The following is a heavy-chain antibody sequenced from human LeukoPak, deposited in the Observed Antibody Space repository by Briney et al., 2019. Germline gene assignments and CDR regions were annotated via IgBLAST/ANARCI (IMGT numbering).Heavy chain of an antibody. CDR2: ISSSSSNI. V-gene: IGHV3-48*01. J-gene: IGHJ4*02. CDR1: GFTFSSYN. D-gene: IGHD4-17*01. CDR3: ARSGDYGDYTGY. Sequence: PGGSLRLSCAASGFTFSSYNMNWVRQAPGKGLEWVSYISSSSSNIQYADSVKGRFTISRDNAKNSLYLQMNSLRGEDTAVYYCARSGDYGDYTGYWGQGTLVTVSS.